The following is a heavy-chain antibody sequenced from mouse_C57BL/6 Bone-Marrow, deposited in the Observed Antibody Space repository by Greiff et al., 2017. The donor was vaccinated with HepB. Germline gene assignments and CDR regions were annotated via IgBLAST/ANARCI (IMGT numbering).Heavy chain of an antibody. Sequence: EVNLVESGEGLVKPGGSLKLSCAASGFTFSSYAMSWVRQTPEKRLEWVAYISSGGDYIYYADTVKGRFTISRDNARNTLYLQMGSLKSEDTAMYYCTRGGITFDYWGQGTTLTVSS. J-gene: IGHJ2*01. D-gene: IGHD1-1*01. V-gene: IGHV5-9-1*02. CDR2: ISSGGDYI. CDR3: TRGGITFDY. CDR1: GFTFSSYA.